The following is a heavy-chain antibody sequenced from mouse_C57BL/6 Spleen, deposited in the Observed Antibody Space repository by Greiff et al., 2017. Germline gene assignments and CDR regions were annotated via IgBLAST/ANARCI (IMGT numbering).Heavy chain of an antibody. J-gene: IGHJ3*01. D-gene: IGHD2-1*01. CDR1: GYSFTDYN. CDR3: ARNLYGNYVAWFAY. Sequence: EVQLQQSGPELVKPGASVKISCKASGYSFTDYNMNWVKQSNGKSLEWIGVINPNYGTSSYNQKFKGKATLTVDQSSSTAYMQLNSLTSEDSAVYYCARNLYGNYVAWFAYWGQGTLVTASA. CDR2: INPNYGTS. V-gene: IGHV1-39*01.